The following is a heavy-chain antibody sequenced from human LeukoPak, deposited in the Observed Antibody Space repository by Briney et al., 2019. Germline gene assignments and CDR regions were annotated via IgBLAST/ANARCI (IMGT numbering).Heavy chain of an antibody. D-gene: IGHD3-10*01. CDR3: ARGPLRSFFDY. J-gene: IGHJ4*02. Sequence: SVKVCCKASGGTFSSYAFSLVRQAPGPGLELMGVIIPIFGIAKYAQKFHGRVTITTDESTSTAYMELTRLRSEDTAVSYCARGPLRSFFDYWGQGPLVTVSS. CDR1: GGTFSSYA. CDR2: IIPIFGIA. V-gene: IGHV1-69*05.